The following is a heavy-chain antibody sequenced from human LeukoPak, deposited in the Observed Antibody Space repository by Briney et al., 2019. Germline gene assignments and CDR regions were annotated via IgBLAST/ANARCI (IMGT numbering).Heavy chain of an antibody. CDR1: GYTFTSYG. CDR3: ARGTWTTELEWYMDV. CDR2: MNPNSGNT. Sequence: ASVKVSCKASGYTFTSYGISWVRQAPGQGLEWMGWMNPNSGNTDYAQKFQGRVTITRNTSISTAYMELSSLRSEDTAVYYCARGTWTTELEWYMDVWGKGTTVTVSS. V-gene: IGHV1-8*03. J-gene: IGHJ6*03. D-gene: IGHD2/OR15-2a*01.